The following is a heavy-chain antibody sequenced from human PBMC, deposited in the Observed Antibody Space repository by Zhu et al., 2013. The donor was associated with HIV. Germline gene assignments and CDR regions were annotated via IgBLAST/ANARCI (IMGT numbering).Heavy chain of an antibody. Sequence: QVQLQESGPGLVKPSETLSLTCTVSGGSISNNHHYWGWIRQPPGEGLEWIGSIYYSGSAHYSPSHKSRLTMSVDTSKNQFSLHLSSVTAADTAVYYCARSPTLFSPFDSWGHGTLVTVSS. V-gene: IGHV4-39*07. CDR3: ARSPTLFSPFDS. J-gene: IGHJ4*01. CDR1: GGSISNNHHY. D-gene: IGHD2-15*01. CDR2: IYYSGSA.